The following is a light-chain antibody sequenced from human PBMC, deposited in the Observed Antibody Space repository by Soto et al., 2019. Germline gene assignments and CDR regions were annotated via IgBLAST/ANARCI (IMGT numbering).Light chain of an antibody. J-gene: IGKJ1*01. Sequence: DIQMTQSPSTLSASVGDRVTITCRASQSISSWLAWYQQKPGKAPKLLIYDASSLESGVPSRFSGSGSGTEFTLTICCLQPDDFAAYYCQQYNSYWTFGQGTKVEIK. CDR3: QQYNSYWT. CDR2: DAS. CDR1: QSISSW. V-gene: IGKV1-5*01.